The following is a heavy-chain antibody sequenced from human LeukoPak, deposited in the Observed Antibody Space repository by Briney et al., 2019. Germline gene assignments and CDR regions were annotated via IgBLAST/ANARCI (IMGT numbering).Heavy chain of an antibody. CDR2: IKSKTDGGTT. V-gene: IGHV3-15*01. Sequence: GGSLRLSCTASGITFSNAWMIWVRQAPGKGLEWVGRIKSKTDGGTTDYAAPVKGRFTISRDDSKNTVYLQMNSLKTEDTAVYYCTTVRGSSWQYFQHWGQGTLVTVSS. D-gene: IGHD6-13*01. CDR3: TTVRGSSWQYFQH. CDR1: GITFSNAW. J-gene: IGHJ1*01.